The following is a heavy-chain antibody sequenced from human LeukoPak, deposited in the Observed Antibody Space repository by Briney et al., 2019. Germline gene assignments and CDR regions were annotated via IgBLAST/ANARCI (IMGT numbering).Heavy chain of an antibody. Sequence: GGTLRLSCAASGFTFSSYTMNWVRQAPGKGLEWVSSISSSRSYIYNADSVKGRFTISRDNAKNSLYLQMNSLRAEDTAVYYCARDHCSSTSCFPSGTNYFDSWGQGTPVTVSS. J-gene: IGHJ4*02. CDR1: GFTFSSYT. V-gene: IGHV3-21*01. CDR3: ARDHCSSTSCFPSGTNYFDS. CDR2: ISSSRSYI. D-gene: IGHD2-2*01.